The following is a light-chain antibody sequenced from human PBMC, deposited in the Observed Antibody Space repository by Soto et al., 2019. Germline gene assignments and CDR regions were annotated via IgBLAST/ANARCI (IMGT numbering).Light chain of an antibody. CDR2: SSN. CDR1: SSNIGSNT. CDR3: LAWDGSLNAWV. V-gene: IGLV1-44*01. J-gene: IGLJ3*02. Sequence: QSVLTQPPSTSGPPGQRVTISCSGSSSNIGSNTVNWYQQLPGTAPKVLIYSSNQRPSGVPDRYSGSQSGTSASLAINGLQSEDEADYYCLAWDGSLNAWVFGGGTQLTVL.